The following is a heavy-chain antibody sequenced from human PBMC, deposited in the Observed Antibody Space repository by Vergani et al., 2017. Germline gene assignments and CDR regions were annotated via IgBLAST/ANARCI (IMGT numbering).Heavy chain of an antibody. D-gene: IGHD1-26*01. CDR2: ISASGGST. J-gene: IGHJ4*02. CDR3: AKDRPRDWETPLFLFDY. Sequence: EVQLLESGGGLVQPGESLRLSCTVSGFTFTSYGISWVRQSPGKGLEWVSGISASGGSTYYTDSVKGRFIISSDISKNTLFLQMSSMRADDTAVYYCAKDRPRDWETPLFLFDYWGQGTLVAVSS. CDR1: GFTFTSYG. V-gene: IGHV3-23*01.